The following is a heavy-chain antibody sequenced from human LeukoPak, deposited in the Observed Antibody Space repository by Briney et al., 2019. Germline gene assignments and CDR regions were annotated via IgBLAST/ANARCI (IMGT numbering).Heavy chain of an antibody. Sequence: VASVKVSCKASGYTFTGYYMHWVRQAPGQGLEWMGWINPNSGGTNYAQKFQGRVTMTRDTSISTAYMELSRLRSDDTAMYYCASGAYYYYYGMDVWGQGTTVTVSS. CDR3: ASGAYYYYYGMDV. J-gene: IGHJ6*02. D-gene: IGHD1-26*01. CDR2: INPNSGGT. CDR1: GYTFTGYY. V-gene: IGHV1-2*02.